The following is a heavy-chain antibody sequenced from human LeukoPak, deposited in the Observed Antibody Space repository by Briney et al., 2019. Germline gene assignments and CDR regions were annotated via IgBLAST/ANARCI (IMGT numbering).Heavy chain of an antibody. CDR2: INHSGST. CDR3: ARGVVVRD. J-gene: IGHJ4*02. V-gene: IGHV4-34*01. D-gene: IGHD3-10*01. CDR1: GGSFSGYY. Sequence: SETLSLTCAVYGGSFSGYYWSWIRQPPGKGLEWIGEINHSGSTNYNPSLKSRVTISVDTSKNQFSLKLSSVTAADTAVYYCARGVVVRDWGQGTLVTLSS.